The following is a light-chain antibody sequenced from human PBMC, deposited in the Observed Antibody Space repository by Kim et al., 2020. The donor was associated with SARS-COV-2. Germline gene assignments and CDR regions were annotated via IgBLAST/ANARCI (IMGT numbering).Light chain of an antibody. CDR2: SNN. J-gene: IGLJ3*02. V-gene: IGLV1-44*01. Sequence: ELTQPPSASGTPGQRVTISCSGSSSNTGSHTVNWYQQLPGTAPKLLIYSNNQRPSGVPDRFSGSKSGTSASLAITGLQSEDEGDYYCASWDDSLNGLVSGGGTQLTVL. CDR1: SSNTGSHT. CDR3: ASWDDSLNGLV.